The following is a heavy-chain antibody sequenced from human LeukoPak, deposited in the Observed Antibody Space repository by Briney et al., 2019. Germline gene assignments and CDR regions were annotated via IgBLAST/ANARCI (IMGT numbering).Heavy chain of an antibody. Sequence: PSETLSLTCTVSGASINSHHWGWIRQPPGKGLEWIGEINHSGSTNYNPSLKSRVTISVDTSKSQFSLKLSSVTAADTAVYYCARGPGIQLWSLPGGWFDPWGQGTLVTVSS. CDR2: INHSGST. CDR1: GASINSHH. CDR3: ARGPGIQLWSLPGGWFDP. J-gene: IGHJ5*02. D-gene: IGHD5-18*01. V-gene: IGHV4-34*01.